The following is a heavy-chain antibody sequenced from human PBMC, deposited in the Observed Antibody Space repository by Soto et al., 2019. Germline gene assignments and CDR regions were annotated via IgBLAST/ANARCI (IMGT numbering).Heavy chain of an antibody. CDR3: ARGLAGAPLRPWTIAAPRPYGMDV. V-gene: IGHV4-34*01. Sequence: LSLAKAVYEGSGSGYYRSWIRQAPGKGRERIGEINHIGSTSYNPSLKRRVNRSVDTSKDQFSLKLSSVTAADTAVYYCARGLAGAPLRPWTIAAPRPYGMDVWGQGTTVTVSS. CDR1: EGSGSGYY. D-gene: IGHD6-13*01. J-gene: IGHJ6*02. CDR2: INHIGST.